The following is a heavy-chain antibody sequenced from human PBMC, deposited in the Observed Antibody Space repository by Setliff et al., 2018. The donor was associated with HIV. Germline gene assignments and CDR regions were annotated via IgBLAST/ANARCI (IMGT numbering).Heavy chain of an antibody. J-gene: IGHJ5*02. D-gene: IGHD3-22*01. CDR3: ARAPYHYDGRGNDFNWFDP. CDR2: FDPQDGKT. CDR1: GYTFTGYY. V-gene: IGHV1-2*02. Sequence: ASVKVSCKASGYTFTGYYMHWVRQAPGKGLEWMGYFDPQDGKTIYAQKFQGRVTMTRDTSISAAYMDLSRLTSDDTAVFYCARAPYHYDGRGNDFNWFDPWGQGTLVTVSS.